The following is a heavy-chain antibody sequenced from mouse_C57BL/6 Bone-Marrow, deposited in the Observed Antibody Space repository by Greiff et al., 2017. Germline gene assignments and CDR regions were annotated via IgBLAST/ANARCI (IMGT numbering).Heavy chain of an antibody. CDR2: INPNNGGT. Sequence: EVQLQQSGPELVKPGASVKISCKASGYTFTDYYMNWVKQSHGQSLEWIGDINPNNGGTSYNQKFKGKATLTVDKSSSTAYMELRSLTSEDSAVDYCARWDRNWYIDVWGTGTTVTVSS. J-gene: IGHJ1*03. V-gene: IGHV1-26*01. D-gene: IGHD2-14*01. CDR1: GYTFTDYY. CDR3: ARWDRNWYIDV.